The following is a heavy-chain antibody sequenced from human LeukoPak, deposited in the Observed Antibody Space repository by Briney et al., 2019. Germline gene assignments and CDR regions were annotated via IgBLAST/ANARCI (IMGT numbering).Heavy chain of an antibody. CDR2: ITPIFHTT. CDR1: GDTFSNYA. Sequence: EASVKVSCKASGDTFSNYAINWVRQAPGQGLEWMRGITPIFHTTNYAQKFQGRVTITTDESTSTAYMELSSLGSEDTAVYYCAKGPSPLEWFQDAFDIWGQGTMVTVSS. D-gene: IGHD3-3*01. J-gene: IGHJ3*02. V-gene: IGHV1-69*05. CDR3: AKGPSPLEWFQDAFDI.